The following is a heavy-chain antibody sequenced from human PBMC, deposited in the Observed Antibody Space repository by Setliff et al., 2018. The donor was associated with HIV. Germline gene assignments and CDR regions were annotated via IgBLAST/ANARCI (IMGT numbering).Heavy chain of an antibody. V-gene: IGHV3-33*01. Sequence: GSLRLSCAASGFPFGSYGMHWVRQAPGKGLEWVAVLWYDGTNKHYGDSVKGRFTISRDNSKNTLYLQMNSLRAEDTAVYYCVRDQQWLAQGWGGPHYWGQGTLVTVSS. CDR3: VRDQQWLAQGWGGPHY. D-gene: IGHD6-19*01. J-gene: IGHJ4*02. CDR2: LWYDGTNK. CDR1: GFPFGSYG.